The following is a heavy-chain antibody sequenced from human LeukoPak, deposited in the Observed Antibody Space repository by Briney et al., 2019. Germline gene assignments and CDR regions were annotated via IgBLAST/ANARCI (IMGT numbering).Heavy chain of an antibody. Sequence: GRSLRLSCAASGFPFSSYSIHWVRQAPGKGLEWVAVISYDGSIKYYADSVKGRFTISRDNSKNTLLLQLNSLKAEDTAVYYCARDLGRSGIGVVIYWYFEFWGRGTLVTVSS. CDR2: ISYDGSIK. CDR1: GFPFSSYS. CDR3: ARDLGRSGIGVVIYWYFEF. D-gene: IGHD3-22*01. J-gene: IGHJ2*01. V-gene: IGHV3-30-3*01.